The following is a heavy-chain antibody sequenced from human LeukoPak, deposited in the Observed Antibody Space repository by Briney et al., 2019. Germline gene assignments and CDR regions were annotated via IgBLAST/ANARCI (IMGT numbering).Heavy chain of an antibody. D-gene: IGHD4-17*01. V-gene: IGHV3-23*01. CDR2: ISGSGSST. J-gene: IGHJ4*02. Sequence: GESLRLSCAASGFTFSSFAMSWVRQAPGKGLEWVSTISGSGSSTNYADSVKGRFTFSRDNSKNTLYLQMNSLRAEDTAVYYCAKDLPDYGDYIGGYWGQGTLVTVSS. CDR3: AKDLPDYGDYIGGY. CDR1: GFTFSSFA.